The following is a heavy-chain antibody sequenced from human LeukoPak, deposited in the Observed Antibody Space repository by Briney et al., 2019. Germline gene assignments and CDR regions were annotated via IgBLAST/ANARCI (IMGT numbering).Heavy chain of an antibody. D-gene: IGHD6-13*01. CDR3: ARGPFSSSWSEFDY. CDR1: GFTFSDYS. Sequence: GGSLTLSCAASGFTFSDYSPNWVRQAPEKGLEWVSCISGDSRYIYYADSLKGRSTISRDNAQNSLYLHMNNLRAEDTAVYYCARGPFSSSWSEFDYWGQGTLVTVSS. CDR2: ISGDSRYI. J-gene: IGHJ4*02. V-gene: IGHV3-21*06.